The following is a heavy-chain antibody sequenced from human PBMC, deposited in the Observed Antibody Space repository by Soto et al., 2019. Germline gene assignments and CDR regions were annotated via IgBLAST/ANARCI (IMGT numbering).Heavy chain of an antibody. CDR1: GYSFTTYW. CDR3: ARDPGNDEAIDY. V-gene: IGHV5-51*01. CDR2: MYPGDSDT. D-gene: IGHD1-1*01. Sequence: GESLKISCKASGYSFTTYWIGWVRQMPGKGLELMGIMYPGDSDTRYSPSFQGRFTVSRDNSKNALYLQMNSLRAGDTAVYHCARDPGNDEAIDYWGQGTLVTVSS. J-gene: IGHJ4*02.